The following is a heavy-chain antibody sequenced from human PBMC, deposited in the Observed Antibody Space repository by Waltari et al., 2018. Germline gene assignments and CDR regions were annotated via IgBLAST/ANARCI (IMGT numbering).Heavy chain of an antibody. V-gene: IGHV3-23*04. J-gene: IGHJ4*02. D-gene: IGHD3-22*01. CDR1: GLTFRTYA. CDR2: ISTSGAST. CDR3: ARVGGGNYDDSGSASRFDY. Sequence: EIQLVESGGGLIQPGGSLRLPCAASGLTFRTYAMSWVRQVPGMGLEWVSAISTSGASTYYAASVKGRFTISRDNSKNTLHLQMNSLRADDTAVYYCARVGGGNYDDSGSASRFDYWGQGTLVTVSS.